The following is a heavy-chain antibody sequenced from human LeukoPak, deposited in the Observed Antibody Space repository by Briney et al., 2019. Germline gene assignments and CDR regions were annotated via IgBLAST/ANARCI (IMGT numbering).Heavy chain of an antibody. Sequence: ASVKVSCKASGYTFPNYGISWVRQAPGQGLEWMGWINPDNGNTNYAQKFQGRVTITADESTSTAYMELSSLRSEDTAVYYCARVGGFGDFWSGYCDYWGQGTLVTVSS. D-gene: IGHD3-3*01. CDR3: ARVGGFGDFWSGYCDY. CDR1: GYTFPNYG. CDR2: INPDNGNT. V-gene: IGHV1-18*01. J-gene: IGHJ4*02.